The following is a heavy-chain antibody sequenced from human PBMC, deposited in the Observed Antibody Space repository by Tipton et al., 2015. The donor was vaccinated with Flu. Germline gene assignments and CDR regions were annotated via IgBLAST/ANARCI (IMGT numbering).Heavy chain of an antibody. CDR1: GYSISSGYY. CDR3: ARAGSYGYYYYYGMDV. V-gene: IGHV4-38-2*02. D-gene: IGHD5-18*01. Sequence: TLSLTCTVSGYSISSGYYWGWIRQPPGKGLEWIGSIYHSGRTYYNPSLKSRVTISVDTSKNQFSLKLSSVTAADTAVYYCARAGSYGYYYYYGMDVWGQGTTVTVSS. CDR2: IYHSGRT. J-gene: IGHJ6*02.